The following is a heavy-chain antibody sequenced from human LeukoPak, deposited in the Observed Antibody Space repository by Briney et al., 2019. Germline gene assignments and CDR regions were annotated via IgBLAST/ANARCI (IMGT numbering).Heavy chain of an antibody. CDR1: GFTFSSYD. CDR3: ARGLRYCSGGSCYNSDAFDI. Sequence: QPGGSLRLSCAASGFTFSSYDMHWVRQATGKGLEWVSAIGTAGDPYYPASVKGRFTISRENAKNSSYLQMISLRAGDTAVYYCARGLRYCSGGSCYNSDAFDIWGQGTMVTVSS. J-gene: IGHJ3*02. CDR2: IGTAGDP. V-gene: IGHV3-13*05. D-gene: IGHD2-15*01.